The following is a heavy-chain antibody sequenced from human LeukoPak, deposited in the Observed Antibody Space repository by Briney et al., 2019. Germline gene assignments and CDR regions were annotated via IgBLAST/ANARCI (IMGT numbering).Heavy chain of an antibody. D-gene: IGHD3-10*01. CDR2: INHSGST. CDR1: GGSFSGYY. V-gene: IGHV4-34*01. Sequence: SETLSLTCAVYGGSFSGYYWSWIRQPPGKGLEWIGEINHSGSTNYNPSLKSRVTISVDTSKNQFSLKLSSVTAADTAVYYCARGRRITMIRGVITSFDQWGQGTLVTVRS. J-gene: IGHJ4*02. CDR3: ARGRRITMIRGVITSFDQ.